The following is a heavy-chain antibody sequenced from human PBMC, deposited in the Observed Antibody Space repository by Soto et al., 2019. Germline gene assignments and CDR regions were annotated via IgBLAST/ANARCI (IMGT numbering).Heavy chain of an antibody. V-gene: IGHV4-30-4*01. J-gene: IGHJ4*02. CDR1: GGSISSGDYY. Sequence: PSETLSLTCTVSGGSISSGDYYWSWIRQPPGKGLEWIGYIYYSGSTYYNPSLKSRVTISVDTSKNQFSLKLGSVTAADTAVYYCATLSAAGPYYFDYWGQGTLVTVYS. D-gene: IGHD6-13*01. CDR3: ATLSAAGPYYFDY. CDR2: IYYSGST.